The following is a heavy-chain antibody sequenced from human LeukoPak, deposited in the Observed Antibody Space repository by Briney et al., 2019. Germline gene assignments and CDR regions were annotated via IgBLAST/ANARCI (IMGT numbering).Heavy chain of an antibody. CDR2: IYYSGST. CDR1: GGSINSSYYY. CDR3: ARRRPRYYDSSGYYYPYDY. D-gene: IGHD3-22*01. Sequence: ASETLSLTCTVSGGSINSSYYYWGWIRQPPGKGLEWIGSIYYSGSTYYNPSLKSRVTISVDTSKNQFSLKLSSVTAADTAVYYCARRRPRYYDSSGYYYPYDYWGQGTLVTVSS. V-gene: IGHV4-39*01. J-gene: IGHJ4*02.